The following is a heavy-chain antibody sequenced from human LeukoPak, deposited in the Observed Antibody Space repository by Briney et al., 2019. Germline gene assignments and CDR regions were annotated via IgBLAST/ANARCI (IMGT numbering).Heavy chain of an antibody. CDR1: GFTFSSYT. V-gene: IGHV3-21*01. CDR2: ISSTSSHI. CDR3: ARGYCGGDCYGD. D-gene: IGHD2-21*02. J-gene: IGHJ1*01. Sequence: GGSLRLSCAASGFTFSSYTMNWVRQAPGKGLEYVSSISSTSSHIYYADSVKGRFTISRDNTKNSVYLQMNSLRAEDTAVYYCARGYCGGDCYGDWGQGTLVTASS.